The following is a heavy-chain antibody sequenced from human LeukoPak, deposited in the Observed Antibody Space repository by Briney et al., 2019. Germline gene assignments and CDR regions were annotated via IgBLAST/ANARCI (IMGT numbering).Heavy chain of an antibody. V-gene: IGHV3-23*01. CDR3: AKDALYYYGSESYRGYFDY. CDR1: GGSISSSSYY. CDR2: ISGSGGST. J-gene: IGHJ4*02. D-gene: IGHD3-10*01. Sequence: TSETLSLTCTVSGGSISSSSYYWGWIRQPPGKGLEWVPAISGSGGSTYYADSVKGRFTISRDNSKNTLCLQMNSLRAEDTAVYYCAKDALYYYGSESYRGYFDYWGQGTLVTVSS.